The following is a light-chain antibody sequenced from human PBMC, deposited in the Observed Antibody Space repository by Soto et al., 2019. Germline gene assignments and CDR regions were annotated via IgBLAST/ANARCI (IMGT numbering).Light chain of an antibody. CDR1: QSVSYSY. Sequence: ETVLTQSPGTLSLSPGERATLSCRASQSVSYSYLAWYQQKPGQAPRLLIYGASNRATGIPDRFSGSGSGTDFPLTISRLEPEDFAVYYCQQYGSSPRTFGQGTKVEIK. V-gene: IGKV3-20*01. J-gene: IGKJ1*01. CDR2: GAS. CDR3: QQYGSSPRT.